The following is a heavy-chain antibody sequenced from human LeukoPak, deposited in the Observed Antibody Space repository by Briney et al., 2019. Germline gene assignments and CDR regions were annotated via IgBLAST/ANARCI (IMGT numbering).Heavy chain of an antibody. D-gene: IGHD3-16*01. Sequence: SLRLSCAASGFTFSDHYMEWDRHAPGKGLEWVARSRNKVRSYTKEYAATVKGRSTISTDASENSLYLQMDSLKTDGTAVYYCARTLTAGWGETSGVDVWGQGTTVTVSS. CDR2: SRNKVRSYTK. CDR1: GFTFSDHY. V-gene: IGHV3-72*01. CDR3: ARTLTAGWGETSGVDV. J-gene: IGHJ6*02.